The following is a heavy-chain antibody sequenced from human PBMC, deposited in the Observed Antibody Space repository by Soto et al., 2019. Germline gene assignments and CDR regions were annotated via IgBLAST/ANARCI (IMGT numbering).Heavy chain of an antibody. V-gene: IGHV1-18*01. CDR3: ARGTTYYDFWSGTSGDDYYGMDD. CDR2: ISAYNGNT. CDR1: GYTFTSYG. D-gene: IGHD3-3*01. Sequence: ASVKVSCKASGYTFTSYGISWVRQAPGQGLEWMGWISAYNGNTNYAQKLQGRVTMTTDTSTSTAYMELRSLRSDDTAVYYCARGTTYYDFWSGTSGDDYYGMDDCGQGTPVTDPS. J-gene: IGHJ6*02.